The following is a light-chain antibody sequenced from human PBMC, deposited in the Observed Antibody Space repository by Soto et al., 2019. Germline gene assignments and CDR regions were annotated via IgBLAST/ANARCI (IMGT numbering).Light chain of an antibody. CDR2: GNS. CDR1: SSNIGAGYD. J-gene: IGLJ2*01. Sequence: QSALTQPPSVSGAPGQRVTISCTGSSSNIGAGYDVHWYQQLPGTAPKLLIYGNSNRPSGVPDRFSGSKSGTSASLAITGLQAEDEADYYCQSYDSSLSVSGVFGGGTKLTVL. CDR3: QSYDSSLSVSGV. V-gene: IGLV1-40*01.